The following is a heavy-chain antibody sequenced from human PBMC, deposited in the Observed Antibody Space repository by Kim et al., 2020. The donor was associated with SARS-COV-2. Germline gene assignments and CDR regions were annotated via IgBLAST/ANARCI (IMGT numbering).Heavy chain of an antibody. D-gene: IGHD2-2*01. CDR1: GGSISSGGYY. Sequence: SETLSLTCTVSGGSISSGGYYWSWIRQHPGKGLEWIGYIYYSGSTYYNPSLKSRVTISVDTSKNQFSLKLSSVTAADTAVYYCAGRYCSSTSCYHGNWFDPWGQGTLVTVSS. CDR3: AGRYCSSTSCYHGNWFDP. J-gene: IGHJ5*02. V-gene: IGHV4-31*03. CDR2: IYYSGST.